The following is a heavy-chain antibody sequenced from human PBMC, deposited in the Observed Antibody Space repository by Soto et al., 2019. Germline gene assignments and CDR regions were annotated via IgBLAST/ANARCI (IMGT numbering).Heavy chain of an antibody. J-gene: IGHJ4*02. D-gene: IGHD5-18*01. CDR3: ARGRVVDTAMVSFDY. Sequence: SETLSLTCTVSGGSISSYYWSWIRQPPGKGLEWIGEINHSGSTNYNPSLKSRVTISVDTSKNQFSLKLSSVTAADTAVYYCARGRVVDTAMVSFDYWGQGTLVTVSS. V-gene: IGHV4-34*01. CDR2: INHSGST. CDR1: GGSISSYY.